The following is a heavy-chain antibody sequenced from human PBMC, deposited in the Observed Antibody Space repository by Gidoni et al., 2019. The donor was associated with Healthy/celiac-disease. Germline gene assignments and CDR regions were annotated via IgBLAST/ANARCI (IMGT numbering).Heavy chain of an antibody. CDR3: ARELPRALAEDY. J-gene: IGHJ4*02. V-gene: IGHV3-33*01. CDR2: IWYDGSNK. Sequence: QVQLVESGGGVVQPGRSLRLSCAASGFTFSSYGMHWGRQAPGKGLEWVAVIWYDGSNKYYADSVKGRFTISRDNSKNTLYLQMNSLRAEDTAVYYCARELPRALAEDYWGQGTLVTVSS. D-gene: IGHD1-26*01. CDR1: GFTFSSYG.